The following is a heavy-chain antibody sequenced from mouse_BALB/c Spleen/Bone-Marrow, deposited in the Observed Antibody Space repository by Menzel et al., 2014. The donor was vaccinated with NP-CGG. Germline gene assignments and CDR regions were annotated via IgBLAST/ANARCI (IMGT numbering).Heavy chain of an antibody. CDR3: TRSRYGKGAMDY. D-gene: IGHD2-10*02. Sequence: QVQLKESGAELVRPGTSVKVSCKASGYAFTNYLIELVKQRPGQGLEWIGVINPGSGGTNYNEKFKGKATLTADKSSSTAYMQLSSLTSGDSAVYFCTRSRYGKGAMDYWGQGTSVTVPS. J-gene: IGHJ4*01. CDR2: INPGSGGT. V-gene: IGHV1-54*01. CDR1: GYAFTNYL.